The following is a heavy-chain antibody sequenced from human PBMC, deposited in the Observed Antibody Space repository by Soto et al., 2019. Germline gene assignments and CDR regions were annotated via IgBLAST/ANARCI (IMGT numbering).Heavy chain of an antibody. CDR3: ARGGDSSSWFYFDY. Sequence: PSETLSLTCAVYGGSFSGYYWSWIRQPPGKGLEWIGEINHSGSTNYNPSLKSRVTISVDTSKNQFSLKLSSVTAADTAVYYCARGGDSSSWFYFDYWGQGTLVTVSS. CDR1: GGSFSGYY. J-gene: IGHJ4*02. V-gene: IGHV4-34*01. CDR2: INHSGST. D-gene: IGHD6-13*01.